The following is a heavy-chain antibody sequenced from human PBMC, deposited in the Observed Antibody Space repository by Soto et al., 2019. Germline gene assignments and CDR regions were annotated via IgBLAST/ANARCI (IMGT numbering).Heavy chain of an antibody. CDR3: ASSPDYPEANWFDP. CDR2: ISYDGSNK. D-gene: IGHD4-17*01. V-gene: IGHV3-30-3*01. CDR1: GFPFSSYA. J-gene: IGHJ5*02. Sequence: SLRLSCAASGFPFSSYAMHWVRQAPGKGLEWVAVISYDGSNKYYADSVKGRFTISRDNSKNTLYLQMNSLRAEDTAVYYCASSPDYPEANWFDPWGQGTLVTVSS.